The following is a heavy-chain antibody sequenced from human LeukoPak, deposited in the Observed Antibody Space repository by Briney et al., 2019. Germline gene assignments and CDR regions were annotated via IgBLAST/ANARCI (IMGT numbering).Heavy chain of an antibody. CDR1: GFSFSSSW. J-gene: IGHJ4*02. D-gene: IGHD1-1*01. V-gene: IGHV3-7*01. Sequence: GESLRLSCAGSGFSFSSSWMYWVRQAPGKGLEWVANINGDGNVNHYVDSVRGRFTISRDNAKNSLYLQMNSLRAEDTAVFYCAKGFYNDAIFDYWGQGTLVTVSS. CDR3: AKGFYNDAIFDY. CDR2: INGDGNVN.